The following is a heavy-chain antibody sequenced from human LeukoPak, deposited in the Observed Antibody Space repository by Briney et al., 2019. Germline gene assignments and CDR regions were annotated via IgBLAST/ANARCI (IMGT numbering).Heavy chain of an antibody. J-gene: IGHJ4*02. Sequence: EWMGWISVYNGNTDYVQKLQGRVTTTTDTSTSTAYMELRSLRSDDTAVYYCARGYYSQFDYWGQGTLVTVSS. V-gene: IGHV1-18*01. D-gene: IGHD3-10*01. CDR3: ARGYYSQFDY. CDR2: ISVYNGNT.